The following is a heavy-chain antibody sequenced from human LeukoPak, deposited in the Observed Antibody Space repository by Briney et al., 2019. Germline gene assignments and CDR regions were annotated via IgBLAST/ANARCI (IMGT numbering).Heavy chain of an antibody. CDR1: GFPFSNYW. J-gene: IGHJ3*01. CDR3: ASDAFDV. CDR2: IKQDGSVQ. V-gene: IGHV3-7*05. Sequence: GGSLRLPCAASGFPFSNYWMSWVRQAPGKGLEWVAKIKQDGSVQYYVDSLKGRFTISRDNAKNSLYLQVNSLRAEDTAVYYCASDAFDVWGQGTMVAVSS.